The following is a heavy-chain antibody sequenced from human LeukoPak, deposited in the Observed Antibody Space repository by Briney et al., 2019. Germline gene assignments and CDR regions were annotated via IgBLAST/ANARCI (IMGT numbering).Heavy chain of an antibody. CDR3: ARDLSGIAVAGYYYYYYYMDV. CDR2: INQDGSEK. J-gene: IGHJ6*03. D-gene: IGHD6-19*01. CDR1: GFTFSNYW. V-gene: IGHV3-7*01. Sequence: GGSLRLSCPVSGFTFSNYWMTWVRQAPGKGLEWVANINQDGSEKYYVDSVKGRFTISRDNAKNTLYLQMNSLRAEDTAVYYCARDLSGIAVAGYYYYYYYMDVWGKGTTVTVSS.